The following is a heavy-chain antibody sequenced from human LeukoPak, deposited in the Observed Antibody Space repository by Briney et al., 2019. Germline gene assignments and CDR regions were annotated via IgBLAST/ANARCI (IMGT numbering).Heavy chain of an antibody. CDR1: GFTFSDYY. V-gene: IGHV3-11*01. CDR2: ISSSGSTI. J-gene: IGHJ4*02. Sequence: GGSLSLSCAASGFTFSDYYMSWIRQAPGKGLEWVSYISSSGSTIYYADSVKGRFTISRDNAKNSLYLQMNSLRAEDTAVYYCARVLLWFGEPLDYWGQGTLVTVSS. CDR3: ARVLLWFGEPLDY. D-gene: IGHD3-10*01.